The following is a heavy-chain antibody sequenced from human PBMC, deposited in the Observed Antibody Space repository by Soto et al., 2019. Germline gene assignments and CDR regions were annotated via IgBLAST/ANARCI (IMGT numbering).Heavy chain of an antibody. CDR1: GGSFSGYY. J-gene: IGHJ4*02. D-gene: IGHD6-13*01. V-gene: IGHV4-34*01. CDR3: ARGLIAAIDY. Sequence: SETLSLTCAFYGGSFSGYYWSWIRQPPGKGLEWIGEINHSGSTNYNPSLKSRVTISVDTSKNQFSLKLSSVTAADTAVYYCARGLIAAIDYWGQGTLVTVSS. CDR2: INHSGST.